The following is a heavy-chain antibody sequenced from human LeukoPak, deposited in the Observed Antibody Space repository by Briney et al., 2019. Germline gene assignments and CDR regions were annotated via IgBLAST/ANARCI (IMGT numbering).Heavy chain of an antibody. V-gene: IGHV3-74*01. CDR3: AKGTNY. J-gene: IGHJ4*02. Sequence: AGGSLRLSCAASGFTFSSFYMHWVRQVPGKGLVWVSRISGDGSSTTYVDSVKGRFTISRDNAKNTLYLQMNSLRAEDTAVYYCAKGTNYWGQGTLVTVSS. D-gene: IGHD1-14*01. CDR1: GFTFSSFY. CDR2: ISGDGSST.